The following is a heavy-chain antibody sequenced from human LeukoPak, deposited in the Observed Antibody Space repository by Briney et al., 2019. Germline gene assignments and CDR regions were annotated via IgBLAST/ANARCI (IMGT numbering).Heavy chain of an antibody. Sequence: GGSLRLSCAASGFTFSSYARSGVRQAPGKGRGWVSGISGSGGSTYYADSVKGRFTISRDNSKNTLYLQMNSLRAEDTAVYYCANGRFGELLYIWGQGTLVTVSS. CDR3: ANGRFGELLYI. CDR2: ISGSGGST. D-gene: IGHD3-10*01. J-gene: IGHJ4*02. V-gene: IGHV3-23*01. CDR1: GFTFSSYA.